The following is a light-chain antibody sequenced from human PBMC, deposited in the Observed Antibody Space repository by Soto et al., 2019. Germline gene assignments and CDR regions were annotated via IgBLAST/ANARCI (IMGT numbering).Light chain of an antibody. CDR3: CSYAGSYVML. CDR2: DVT. V-gene: IGLV2-11*01. J-gene: IGLJ2*01. Sequence: QSALTQPRSVSGSPGQSVTISCAGTSRDVGAYNYVSWYQQHPGKAPKLLIYDVTKRPSGVPDRFSGSRSGNTASLTISGLQADDEADYYCCSYAGSYVMLFGGGTKVTVL. CDR1: SRDVGAYNY.